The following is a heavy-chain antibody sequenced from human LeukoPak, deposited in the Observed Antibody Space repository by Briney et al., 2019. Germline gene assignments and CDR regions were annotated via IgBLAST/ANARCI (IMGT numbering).Heavy chain of an antibody. J-gene: IGHJ5*02. CDR3: ARETIAVAGGGWFDP. D-gene: IGHD6-19*01. Sequence: PGGSLRLSCAASGFTFSSYSMNWVRQAPGKGLEWVSSISSSSSYIYYADSVKGRFTISRDNAKNSLYLQMNSLRAEDTAVYYCARETIAVAGGGWFDPWGQGTLVTVSS. CDR2: ISSSSSYI. V-gene: IGHV3-21*01. CDR1: GFTFSSYS.